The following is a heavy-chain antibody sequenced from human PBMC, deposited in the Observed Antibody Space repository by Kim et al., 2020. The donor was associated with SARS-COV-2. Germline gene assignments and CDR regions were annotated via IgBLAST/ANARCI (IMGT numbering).Heavy chain of an antibody. CDR2: IYYSGST. V-gene: IGHV4-59*01. CDR1: GGSISSYY. J-gene: IGHJ4*02. Sequence: SETLSLTCTVSGGSISSYYWSWIRQPPGKGLEWIGYIYYSGSTNYNPSLKSRVNISVDTSKNQFSLKLSSVTAADTAVYYCARVKEGYTSGWYEDYWGQGTLVTVSS. D-gene: IGHD6-19*01. CDR3: ARVKEGYTSGWYEDY.